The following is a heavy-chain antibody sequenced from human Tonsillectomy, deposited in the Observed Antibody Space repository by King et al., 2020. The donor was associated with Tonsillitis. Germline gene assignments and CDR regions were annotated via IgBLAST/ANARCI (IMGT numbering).Heavy chain of an antibody. CDR2: ISSSGRTI. CDR3: AREDGDADAFDI. CDR1: GFTCSSYE. Sequence: VQLVESGGGLVQPGGSLRLSCAASGFTCSSYERNWVLPSPGKGVEGVSFISSSGRTIYYGDSGKGLFTISRDKAKNSLYLQMNTLRAEDTAIYYCAREDGDADAFDIWGQGTMVTVSS. D-gene: IGHD5-24*01. J-gene: IGHJ3*02. V-gene: IGHV3-48*03.